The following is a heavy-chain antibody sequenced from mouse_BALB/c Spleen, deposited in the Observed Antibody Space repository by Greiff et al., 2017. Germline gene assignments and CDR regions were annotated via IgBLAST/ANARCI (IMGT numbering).Heavy chain of an antibody. CDR3: ARSVITTATGFAY. CDR1: GFTFSSFG. Sequence: VQLKESGGGLVQPGGSRKLSCAASGFTFSSFGMHWVRQAPEKGLEWVAYISSGSSTIYYADTVKGRFTISRDNPKNTLFLQMTSLRSEDTAMYYCARSVITTATGFAYWGQGTLVTVSA. J-gene: IGHJ3*01. V-gene: IGHV5-17*02. D-gene: IGHD1-2*01. CDR2: ISSGSSTI.